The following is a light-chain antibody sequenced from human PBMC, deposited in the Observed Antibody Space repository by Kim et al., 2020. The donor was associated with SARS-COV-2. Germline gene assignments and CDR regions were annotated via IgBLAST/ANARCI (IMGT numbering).Light chain of an antibody. CDR1: QRVDSRY. CDR3: QNFGSPKGT. V-gene: IGKV3-20*01. J-gene: IGKJ1*01. Sequence: EIVLTQSPGTLSLSPGERGTLSCRASQRVDSRYLAWYRHVPGQTPRLLIYGASTRAFGTPDRFSGSGSGTDYTLTISRLEAEDFALYYCQNFGSPKGTFGEGTKVDIK. CDR2: GAS.